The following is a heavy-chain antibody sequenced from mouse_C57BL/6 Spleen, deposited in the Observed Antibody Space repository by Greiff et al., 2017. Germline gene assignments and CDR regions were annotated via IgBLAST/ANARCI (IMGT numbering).Heavy chain of an antibody. Sequence: VQLQQSGPELVKPGASVKISFTASGYAFSSSWMNWVKQRPGQGLEWIGRIYPGDGDTKYNGKFKGKATLTADKSASTADMQLSSLTSEDSAVYYCARLYYGSSYWYFDVWGKGTTVTVSS. CDR3: ARLYYGSSYWYFDV. CDR1: GYAFSSSW. D-gene: IGHD1-1*01. CDR2: IYPGDGDT. V-gene: IGHV1-82*01. J-gene: IGHJ1*03.